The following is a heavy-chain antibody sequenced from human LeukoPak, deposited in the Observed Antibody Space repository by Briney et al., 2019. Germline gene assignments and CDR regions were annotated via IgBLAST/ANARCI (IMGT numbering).Heavy chain of an antibody. J-gene: IGHJ6*03. CDR3: ARDYNWDMPGYNMDV. D-gene: IGHD1-1*01. Sequence: ASVKVSCKASGYTFTSYGISWVRQAPGQGLEWMGWINPNSGDTKYAQRVQGRVTLTRDTSISTACMELSGLRSDDTAVYYCARDYNWDMPGYNMDVWGEGTTVTVAS. CDR2: INPNSGDT. V-gene: IGHV1-2*02. CDR1: GYTFTSYG.